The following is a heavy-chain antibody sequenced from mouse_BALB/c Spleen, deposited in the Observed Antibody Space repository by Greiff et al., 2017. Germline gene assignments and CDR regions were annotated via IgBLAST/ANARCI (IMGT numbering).Heavy chain of an antibody. CDR1: GYTFTDYN. V-gene: IGHV1-9*01. CDR2: ILPGSGST. Sequence: QDQLQQSGPELVKPGASVKIPCKASGYTFTDYNMDWVKQSHGKSLEWIGEILPGSGSTNYNEKFKGKATFTADTSSNTAYMQLSSLTSEDSAVYYCARVDYRYAGLDYWGQGTTLTVSS. CDR3: ARVDYRYAGLDY. D-gene: IGHD2-14*01. J-gene: IGHJ2*01.